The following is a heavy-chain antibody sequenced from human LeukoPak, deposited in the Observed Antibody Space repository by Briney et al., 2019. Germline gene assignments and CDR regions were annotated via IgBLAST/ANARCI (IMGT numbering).Heavy chain of an antibody. J-gene: IGHJ4*02. CDR2: IYYSGST. D-gene: IGHD4-17*01. V-gene: IGHV4-30-4*01. CDR1: GGSISSGDYY. Sequence: PSQTLSLTCTVSGGSISSGDYYWSWIRQPPGKGLEWIGYIYYSGSTNYNPSLKSRVTISVDTSKNQFALKLSSVTAADTAVYYCARHGIRGPLFDYWGQGTLVTVSS. CDR3: ARHGIRGPLFDY.